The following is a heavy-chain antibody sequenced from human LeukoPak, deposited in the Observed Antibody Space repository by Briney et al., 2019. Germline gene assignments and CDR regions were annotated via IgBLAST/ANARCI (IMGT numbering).Heavy chain of an antibody. Sequence: GEPLKISCKGSGYSFIHYWIAWVRQMPGKGLEWMGIIYPGDSDTRYSPSFQGQVTISADKSISTAYLQWNSLKASDTAMYYCARQTTVTKPIDYWGQGTLVTVSS. D-gene: IGHD4-17*01. CDR2: IYPGDSDT. CDR1: GYSFIHYW. J-gene: IGHJ4*02. V-gene: IGHV5-51*01. CDR3: ARQTTVTKPIDY.